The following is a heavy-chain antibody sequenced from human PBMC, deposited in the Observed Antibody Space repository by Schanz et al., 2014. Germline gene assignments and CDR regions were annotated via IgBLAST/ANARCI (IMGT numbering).Heavy chain of an antibody. D-gene: IGHD3-9*01. CDR1: GFTLSNYA. CDR2: LSECGGGP. Sequence: EMQLLESGGGLAQPGGSLRLSCAASGFTLSNYAMSGVRQAPGKGLEWVSALSECGGGPHYADSVRGRFTISSDSSKNTAYLQMRSLRADDTAGYYCAKAADWRGTRFDPWGQGTLVTVSS. V-gene: IGHV3-23*01. J-gene: IGHJ5*02. CDR3: AKAADWRGTRFDP.